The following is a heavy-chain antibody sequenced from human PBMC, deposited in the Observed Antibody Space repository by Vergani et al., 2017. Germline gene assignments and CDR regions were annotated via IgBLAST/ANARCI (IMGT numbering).Heavy chain of an antibody. V-gene: IGHV3-7*01. J-gene: IGHJ4*02. Sequence: EVHLVESGGGLVQPGGSLRLSCVGSGFKLDEYWMSWVRQAPGTGLEWVADMKEDEADKKYVDSVKGRFTISRDNAKNSLFLQMNSLRAEDTAVYFCAREGHLVWPDLDYWGQGTLVTVSS. CDR1: GFKLDEYW. D-gene: IGHD5/OR15-5a*01. CDR2: MKEDEADK. CDR3: AREGHLVWPDLDY.